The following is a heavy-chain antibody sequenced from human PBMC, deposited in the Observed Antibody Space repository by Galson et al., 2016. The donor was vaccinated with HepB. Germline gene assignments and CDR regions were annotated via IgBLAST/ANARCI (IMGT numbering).Heavy chain of an antibody. CDR3: ARALGLLSP. Sequence: QSGAEVKKPGASVKVSCKTSGFSFTSNAVQWVRQAPGQSLEWMGWINAGNGNTKYSQKFQGRVTITMDTSASTAYMELSSLRFDDTAVYYCARALGLLSPWGQGTLVTVSS. D-gene: IGHD3-3*01. J-gene: IGHJ5*02. CDR2: INAGNGNT. V-gene: IGHV1-3*01. CDR1: GFSFTSNA.